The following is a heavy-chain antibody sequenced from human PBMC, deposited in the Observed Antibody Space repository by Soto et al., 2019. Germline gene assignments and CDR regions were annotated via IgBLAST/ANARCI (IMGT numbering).Heavy chain of an antibody. D-gene: IGHD6-13*01. Sequence: ASVKVSCKASGYTFTSYYMHWVRQAPGQGLEWMGIINPSGGSTGYAQKFQGRVTMTRDTSTSTVYMELSSLRSEDTAVYYCARGNLRFIAAAGINYWGQGTLVTVSS. CDR3: ARGNLRFIAAAGINY. V-gene: IGHV1-46*01. J-gene: IGHJ4*02. CDR1: GYTFTSYY. CDR2: INPSGGST.